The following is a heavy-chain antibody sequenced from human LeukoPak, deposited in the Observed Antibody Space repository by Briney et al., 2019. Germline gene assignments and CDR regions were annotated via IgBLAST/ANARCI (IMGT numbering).Heavy chain of an antibody. CDR2: ISSSGNTI. D-gene: IGHD3-3*01. J-gene: IGHJ4*02. CDR1: GITFSNSY. Sequence: PGGSLRLSCAASGITFSNSYMSWIRRAPGKGLEWISYISSSGNTIFYADSVKGRFTISRDNSKNSLYLQMNSLRADDTAVYFCARAIGSGPLGYFDYWGQGTLVTVSS. V-gene: IGHV3-11*01. CDR3: ARAIGSGPLGYFDY.